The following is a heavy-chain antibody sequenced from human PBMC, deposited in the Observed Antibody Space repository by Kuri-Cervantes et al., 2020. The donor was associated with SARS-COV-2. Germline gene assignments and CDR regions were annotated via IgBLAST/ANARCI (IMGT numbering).Heavy chain of an antibody. V-gene: IGHV4-38-2*01. CDR2: IYHSGST. Sequence: SETLSLTCAVSGYSISSGYYWGWIRQPPGKGLEWIGSIYHSGSTYYNPSLKSRVTISVDTSKNQFSLKLSSVTAADTAVYHCARQGGYSSSSLDYWGQGTLVTVSS. J-gene: IGHJ4*02. D-gene: IGHD6-6*01. CDR1: GYSISSGYY. CDR3: ARQGGYSSSSLDY.